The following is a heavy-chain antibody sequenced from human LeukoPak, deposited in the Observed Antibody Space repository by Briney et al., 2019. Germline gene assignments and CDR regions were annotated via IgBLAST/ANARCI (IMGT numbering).Heavy chain of an antibody. CDR3: AKVGWLLYFDY. J-gene: IGHJ4*02. CDR2: IRYDESNK. D-gene: IGHD3-3*01. CDR1: GFTFSSYG. Sequence: GGSLRLSCAASGFTFSSYGMHWVRQAPGKGLEWVAFIRYDESNKYYADSVKGRFTISRDNSKNTLYLQMNSLRAEDTAVYYCAKVGWLLYFDYWGQGTLVTVSS. V-gene: IGHV3-30*02.